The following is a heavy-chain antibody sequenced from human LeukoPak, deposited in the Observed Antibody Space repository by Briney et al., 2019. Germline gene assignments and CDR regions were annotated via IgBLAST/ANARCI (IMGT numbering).Heavy chain of an antibody. CDR2: IHYSGST. CDR3: ARSPETDYDYVWGSYRPFDY. J-gene: IGHJ4*02. Sequence: SETLSLTCTVSGGSISSYYWSWIRQPPGKGLEWIGYIHYSGSTNYNPSLKSRVTTSVDTSKNQFSLKLSSVTAADTAVYYCARSPETDYDYVWGSYRPFDYWGQGTLVTVSS. D-gene: IGHD3-16*02. V-gene: IGHV4-59*01. CDR1: GGSISSYY.